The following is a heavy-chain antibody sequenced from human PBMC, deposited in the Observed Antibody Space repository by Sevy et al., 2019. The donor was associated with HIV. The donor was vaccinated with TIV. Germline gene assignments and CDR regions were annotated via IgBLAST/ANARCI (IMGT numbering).Heavy chain of an antibody. CDR3: ARDCYWKPVDY. V-gene: IGHV3-7*03. Sequence: GGFLRLSCAASGFIFRRYRMTWVRQAPGKGLEWVANIKEDGSAKKYVDSVKGRFTIARDNAKNSMHLQMNSLRAEDTAIYYCARDCYWKPVDYWGQGTLVTVSS. D-gene: IGHD1-1*01. CDR1: GFIFRRYR. J-gene: IGHJ4*02. CDR2: IKEDGSAK.